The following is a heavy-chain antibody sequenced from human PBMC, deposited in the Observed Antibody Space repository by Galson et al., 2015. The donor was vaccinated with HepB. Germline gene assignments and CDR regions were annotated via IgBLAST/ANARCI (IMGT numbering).Heavy chain of an antibody. Sequence: SLRLSCAASGFTFSSYGMHWVRQAPGKGLEWVAVIWYDGSNKYYADSVKGRFTISRDNSKNTLYLQMNSLRAEDTAVYYCARDGGFGSTSPNYYMDVWGKGTTVTVSS. V-gene: IGHV3-33*01. D-gene: IGHD2-2*01. CDR2: IWYDGSNK. J-gene: IGHJ6*03. CDR1: GFTFSSYG. CDR3: ARDGGFGSTSPNYYMDV.